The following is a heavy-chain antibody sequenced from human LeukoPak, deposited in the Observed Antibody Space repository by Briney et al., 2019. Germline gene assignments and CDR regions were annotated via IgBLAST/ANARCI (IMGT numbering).Heavy chain of an antibody. CDR2: ISGSGGST. J-gene: IGHJ4*02. CDR1: GFTFSSYT. V-gene: IGHV3-23*01. CDR3: TRDATYYLRYGYFDY. Sequence: GGSLRLSCAASGFTFSSYTMSWVRQTPGKGLEWVSAISGSGGSTYYADSVKGRFTISRDNSKNTLYLQMNSLRAEDTAVYYCTRDATYYLRYGYFDYWGQGTLVTVSS. D-gene: IGHD2/OR15-2a*01.